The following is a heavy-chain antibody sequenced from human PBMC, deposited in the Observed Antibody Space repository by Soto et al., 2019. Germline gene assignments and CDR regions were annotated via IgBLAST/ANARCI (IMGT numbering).Heavy chain of an antibody. D-gene: IGHD2-8*02. Sequence: QVQLMQSGAEVRKPGSSVKVACQASGGTFRTSGFSWVRQAPGQGLEWMGGIIPIFGAANYAQQCQDRVTITADESTSTVYMELSSLRSEDTAVYFCARHCTESSCFTTRYWYFDLWGRGTLVTVSS. CDR1: GGTFRTSG. CDR2: IIPIFGAA. J-gene: IGHJ2*01. CDR3: ARHCTESSCFTTRYWYFDL. V-gene: IGHV1-69*01.